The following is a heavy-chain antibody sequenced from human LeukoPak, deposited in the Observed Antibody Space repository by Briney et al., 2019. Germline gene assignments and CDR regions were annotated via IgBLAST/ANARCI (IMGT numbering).Heavy chain of an antibody. CDR2: IYSGGST. CDR1: GFTVSSNY. J-gene: IGHJ6*02. Sequence: GGSLRLSCAASGFTVSSNYMSWVRQAPEKGLEWVSVIYSGGSTYYADSVKGRFTISRDNSKNTLYLQMNSLRAEDTAVYYCARDTFGGVIGYYYYGMDVWGQGTTVTVSS. CDR3: ARDTFGGVIGYYYYGMDV. D-gene: IGHD3-16*02. V-gene: IGHV3-66*01.